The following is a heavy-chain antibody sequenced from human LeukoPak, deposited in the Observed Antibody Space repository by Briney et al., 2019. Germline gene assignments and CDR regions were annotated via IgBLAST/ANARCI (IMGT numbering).Heavy chain of an antibody. CDR1: GYTFTGHY. CDR3: ARDLATIDGIAWYYFEN. D-gene: IGHD5-12*01. CDR2: INPNTGGT. Sequence: GASVKVSRKASGYTFTGHYIHWVRQAPGQGFEWMGWINPNTGGTDYAQKFRDRIAISTYTSISTAYMELSRLRSDDTALYYCARDLATIDGIAWYYFENWGQGTLVTVS. J-gene: IGHJ4*02. V-gene: IGHV1-2*02.